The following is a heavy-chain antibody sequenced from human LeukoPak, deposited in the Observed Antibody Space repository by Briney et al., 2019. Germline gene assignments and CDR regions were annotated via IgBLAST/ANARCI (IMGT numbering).Heavy chain of an antibody. V-gene: IGHV1-69*04. CDR3: ARWLGADCGGDCYDY. D-gene: IGHD2-21*01. CDR1: GGTFSSYA. Sequence: SVKVSCTASGGTFSSYAINWVRQAPGQGLEWMGRIIPIFGIANYAQKFQGRVTITADKSTSTAYMELSSLRSEDTAVYYCARWLGADCGGDCYDYWGQGTLVTVSS. J-gene: IGHJ4*02. CDR2: IIPIFGIA.